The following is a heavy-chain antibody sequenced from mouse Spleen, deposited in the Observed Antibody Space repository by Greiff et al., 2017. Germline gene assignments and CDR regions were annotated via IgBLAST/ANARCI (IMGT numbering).Heavy chain of an antibody. CDR1: GYTFTSYW. CDR2: IDPSDSET. J-gene: IGHJ4*01. CDR3: ARGDSSGYDYYAMDY. Sequence: QVQLQQPGAELVKPGAPVKLSCKASGYTFTSYWMNWVKQRPGRGLEWIGRIDPSDSETHYNQKFKDKATLTVDKSSSTAYIQLSSLTSEDSAVYYCARGDSSGYDYYAMDYWGQGTSVTVSS. V-gene: IGHV1-69*02. D-gene: IGHD3-2*01.